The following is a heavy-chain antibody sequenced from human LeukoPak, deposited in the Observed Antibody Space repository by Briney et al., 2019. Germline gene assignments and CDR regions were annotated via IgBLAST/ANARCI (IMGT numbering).Heavy chain of an antibody. D-gene: IGHD5-18*01. CDR1: GFTFSGSA. CDR2: IRSTANGYAT. Sequence: GGSLRLSCAASGFTFSGSALHWVRQASGKGLEWVGRIRSTANGYATAYAASVKGRFTISRDDSKNTLYLQMNSLKTEDTAVYYCTTAWIQLWLRESEYYYYYMDVWGKGTTVTVSS. V-gene: IGHV3-73*01. J-gene: IGHJ6*03. CDR3: TTAWIQLWLRESEYYYYYMDV.